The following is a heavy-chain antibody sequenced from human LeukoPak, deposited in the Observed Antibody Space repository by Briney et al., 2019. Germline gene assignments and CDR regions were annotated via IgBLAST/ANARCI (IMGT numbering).Heavy chain of an antibody. CDR1: GYTFTGYY. CDR3: ARALRDYDSSGYLFDY. CDR2: INPNSGGT. V-gene: IGHV1-2*06. J-gene: IGHJ4*02. D-gene: IGHD3-22*01. Sequence: GATVKVSCKASGYTFTGYYMHWVRQAPGQGLEWMGRINPNSGGTNYAQKFQGRVTMTRDTSISTAYMELSSLRSEDTAVYYCARALRDYDSSGYLFDYWGQGTLVTVSS.